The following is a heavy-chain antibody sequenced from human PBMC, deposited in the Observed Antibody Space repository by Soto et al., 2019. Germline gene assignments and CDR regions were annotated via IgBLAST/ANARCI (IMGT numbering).Heavy chain of an antibody. Sequence: ASVKVSCKASGYTFSDYYINWVRQAPGQGLEWMGWINPDSGDTRYAQNFQGRVTMTRDTSISTAYMELSRLTSDDTAIYFCARYISGTFPALQYWGQGTLVTVS. D-gene: IGHD1-26*01. CDR2: INPDSGDT. CDR3: ARYISGTFPALQY. J-gene: IGHJ1*01. V-gene: IGHV1-2*02. CDR1: GYTFSDYY.